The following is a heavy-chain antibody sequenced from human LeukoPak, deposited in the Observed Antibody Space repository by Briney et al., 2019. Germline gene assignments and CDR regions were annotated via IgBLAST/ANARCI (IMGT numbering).Heavy chain of an antibody. D-gene: IGHD3-10*01. Sequence: ASVKVSCKASGYTFTGYYMNWVRQAPGQGLEWMGWINPNSGGTNYAQKFQGRVTMTRDTSISTAYMELSRLRSDDTAVYYCARLLWFGELSLYFDYWGQGTLVTVSS. CDR1: GYTFTGYY. J-gene: IGHJ4*02. CDR2: INPNSGGT. V-gene: IGHV1-2*02. CDR3: ARLLWFGELSLYFDY.